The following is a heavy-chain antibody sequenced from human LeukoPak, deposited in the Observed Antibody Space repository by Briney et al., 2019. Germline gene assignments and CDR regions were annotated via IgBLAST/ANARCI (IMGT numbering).Heavy chain of an antibody. CDR3: ARVWSTIAVAGLDP. J-gene: IGHJ5*02. Sequence: SETLSLTCTVSGGSISSYYWSWIRQPPGKGPEWIGYIYYSGSTNYNPSLKSRVTISVDTSKNQFSLKLSSVTAADTAVYYCARVWSTIAVAGLDPWGQGTLVTVSS. CDR2: IYYSGST. V-gene: IGHV4-59*01. D-gene: IGHD6-19*01. CDR1: GGSISSYY.